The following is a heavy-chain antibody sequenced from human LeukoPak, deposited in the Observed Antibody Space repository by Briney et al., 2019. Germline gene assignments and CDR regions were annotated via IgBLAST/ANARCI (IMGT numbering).Heavy chain of an antibody. CDR2: IHHGGNT. CDR3: ASGRWLFFEY. D-gene: IGHD5-12*01. V-gene: IGHV4-39*07. J-gene: IGHJ4*02. Sequence: SETLSLTCSVSGGSTSGSDYYWGWIRQAPGKGLEWIGSIHHGGNTFFKPSLTSRVTIPIDTSRNQFSLKLTSLTAADTAIYYCASGRWLFFEYWGQGIPVTVSS. CDR1: GGSTSGSDYY.